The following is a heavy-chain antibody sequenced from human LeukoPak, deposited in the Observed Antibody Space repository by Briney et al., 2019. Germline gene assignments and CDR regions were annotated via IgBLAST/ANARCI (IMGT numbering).Heavy chain of an antibody. CDR3: ASSNLGYCSGGSCPQIDY. CDR2: INPNSGGT. Sequence: ASVKVSCKASGNTFSNYGISWVRQAPGQGLEWMGWINPNSGGTNYAQKFQGRVTMTRDTSISTAYMELSRLRSDDTAVYYCASSNLGYCSGGSCPQIDYWGQGTLVTVSS. J-gene: IGHJ4*02. V-gene: IGHV1-2*02. D-gene: IGHD2-15*01. CDR1: GNTFSNYG.